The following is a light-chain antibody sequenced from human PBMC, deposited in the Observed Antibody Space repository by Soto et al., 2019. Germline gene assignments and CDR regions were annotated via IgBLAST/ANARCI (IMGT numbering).Light chain of an antibody. CDR3: QQRRISVT. Sequence: EIVMTHAPSTFSLSPGGRATLSCRASQSVSSNLAWYQQKPGQAPRLLIYDVSNRATGIPARFSGSGSGTDFTLTISSVEPEDFAVYYCQQRRISVTFGQGTRLEIK. V-gene: IGKV3-11*01. CDR1: QSVSSN. CDR2: DVS. J-gene: IGKJ5*01.